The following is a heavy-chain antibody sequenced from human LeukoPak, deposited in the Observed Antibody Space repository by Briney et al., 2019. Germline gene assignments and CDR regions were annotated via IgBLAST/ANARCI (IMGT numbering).Heavy chain of an antibody. V-gene: IGHV4-39*01. J-gene: IGHJ4*02. CDR2: IYYSGST. CDR1: GGSISSSSYY. Sequence: PSETLSLTCTVSGGSISSSSYYWGWIRQPPGKGLEWIGSIYYSGSTYYNPSLKSRVTISVDTSKNQFSLKLSSVTAADTAVYYCARNYKEGATKRGRFYYFDYWGQGTLVTVSS. D-gene: IGHD1-26*01. CDR3: ARNYKEGATKRGRFYYFDY.